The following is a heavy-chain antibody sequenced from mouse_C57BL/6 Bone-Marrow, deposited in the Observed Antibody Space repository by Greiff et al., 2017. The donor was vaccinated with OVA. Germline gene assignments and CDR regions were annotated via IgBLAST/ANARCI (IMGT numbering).Heavy chain of an antibody. V-gene: IGHV1-15*01. D-gene: IGHD2-5*01. J-gene: IGHJ4*01. CDR3: TRGSSNYYAMDY. CDR2: IDPENGGT. CDR1: GYTFTDYE. Sequence: VQGVESGAELVRPGASVTLSCKASGYTFTDYEMHWVKQTPVHGLEWIGAIDPENGGTAYNQKFKGKAILTADKSSSTAYMELRILTYEDSSVYYFTRGSSNYYAMDYWGQGTSVTVSS.